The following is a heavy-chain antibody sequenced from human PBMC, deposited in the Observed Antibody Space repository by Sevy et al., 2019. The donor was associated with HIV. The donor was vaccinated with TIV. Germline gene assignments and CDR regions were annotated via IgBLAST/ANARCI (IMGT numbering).Heavy chain of an antibody. CDR3: SRDDGGSRGSYYYYGMDV. CDR2: INYSGST. D-gene: IGHD2-15*01. V-gene: IGHV4-39*02. Sequence: SETLSLTCTVSGGSISSSSYYWGWLRQPPGKGLEWIGSINYSGSTYYNPSLKNRVTISVITSKNQLSLKLSSVTAADTAVYYCSRDDGGSRGSYYYYGMDVWGQGTTVTVSS. J-gene: IGHJ6*02. CDR1: GGSISSSSYY.